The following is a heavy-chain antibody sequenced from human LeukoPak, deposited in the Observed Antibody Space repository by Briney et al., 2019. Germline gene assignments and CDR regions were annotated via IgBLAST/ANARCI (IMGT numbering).Heavy chain of an antibody. CDR1: GGSISTNNYY. V-gene: IGHV4-39*01. Sequence: AKTLSLTCTVSGGSISTNNYYWSWIRQPPGKGLEWIGSLYYSGNTYYNPSLKSRVTISVDTSKNQFSLQLTSVTTADTAVYYCASTPSGYYWNFDCWGQGTVVTVSS. CDR2: LYYSGNT. D-gene: IGHD3-22*01. J-gene: IGHJ4*02. CDR3: ASTPSGYYWNFDC.